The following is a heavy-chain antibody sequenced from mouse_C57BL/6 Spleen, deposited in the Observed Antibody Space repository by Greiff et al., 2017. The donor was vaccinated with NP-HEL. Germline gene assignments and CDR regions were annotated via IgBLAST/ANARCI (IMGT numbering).Heavy chain of an antibody. Sequence: EVQLQQSGPELVKPGASVKMSCKASGYTFTDYHMHWVKQSHGKSLEWIGYINPNNGGTSYNQKFKGKATLTVNKSSSTAYMELRSLTSEDSAVYYCAEGNYLFDYWGQGTTLTVSS. J-gene: IGHJ2*01. V-gene: IGHV1-22*01. CDR2: INPNNGGT. D-gene: IGHD2-1*01. CDR1: GYTFTDYH. CDR3: AEGNYLFDY.